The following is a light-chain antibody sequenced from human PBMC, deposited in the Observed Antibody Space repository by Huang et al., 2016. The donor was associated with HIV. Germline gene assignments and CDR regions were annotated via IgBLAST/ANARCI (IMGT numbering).Light chain of an antibody. CDR1: QSLLHSDGNTY. CDR2: DGS. V-gene: IGKV2-30*02. CDR3: MQGTHWYT. J-gene: IGKJ2*01. Sequence: VMVQSPLSLPVTLGQPASISCKSSQSLLHSDGNTYLNLFHQRPGHSQRRLIYDGSKRDSGGPDRFSGSGSGTDFTLTISRVEAEDVGVYYCMQGTHWYTFGPGTKLEI.